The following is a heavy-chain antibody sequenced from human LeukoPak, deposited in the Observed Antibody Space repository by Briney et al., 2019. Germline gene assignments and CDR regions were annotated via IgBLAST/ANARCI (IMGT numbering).Heavy chain of an antibody. V-gene: IGHV2-5*02. Sequence: SGPTLVKPTQTLTLTCTFSGFSLSTSGVGVGWIRQPPGKALEWLALIYWDDDKRYSPSLKSRLTITKDTSKNQVVLTMTNMDPVDTATYYCAHNLNSGSYLHYFDYWGQGTLVTVSS. D-gene: IGHD1-26*01. J-gene: IGHJ4*02. CDR1: GFSLSTSGVG. CDR2: IYWDDDK. CDR3: AHNLNSGSYLHYFDY.